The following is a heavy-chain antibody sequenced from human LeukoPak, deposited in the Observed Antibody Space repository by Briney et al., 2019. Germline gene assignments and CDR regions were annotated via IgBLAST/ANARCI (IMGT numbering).Heavy chain of an antibody. CDR1: GYTFTSYY. V-gene: IGHV1-46*01. Sequence: ASVKVSCKASGYTFTSYYMHWARQAPGQGLEWMGIINPSGGSTSYAQKFQGRVTMTRDTSTSTVYMELSSLRSEDTAVYYCARLVILWFGEFRDAFDIWGQGTMVTVSS. D-gene: IGHD3-10*01. J-gene: IGHJ3*02. CDR3: ARLVILWFGEFRDAFDI. CDR2: INPSGGST.